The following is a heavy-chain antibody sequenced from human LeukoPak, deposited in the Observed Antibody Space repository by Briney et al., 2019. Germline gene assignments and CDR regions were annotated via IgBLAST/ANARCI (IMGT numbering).Heavy chain of an antibody. Sequence: ASVKVSCKASGGTFSSYAISWVRQAPGQGLEWMGRIIPILGIANYAQKFQGRVTITADKSTSTAYMELSSLRSEDTAVYYCARARGYSYGYIWDYWGQGTLVTVSS. V-gene: IGHV1-69*04. CDR3: ARARGYSYGYIWDY. D-gene: IGHD5-18*01. CDR2: IIPILGIA. CDR1: GGTFSSYA. J-gene: IGHJ4*02.